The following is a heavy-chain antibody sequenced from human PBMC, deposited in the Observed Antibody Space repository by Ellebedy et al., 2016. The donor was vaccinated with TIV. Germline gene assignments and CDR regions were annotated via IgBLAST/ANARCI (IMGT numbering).Heavy chain of an antibody. CDR2: ISYDGSNK. J-gene: IGHJ4*02. Sequence: GESLKFSCAASGFTFSIYAIHWVRQAPGKGLEWVAVISYDGSNKYYADSVKGRFTISRDNSENTLYLQMNSLRAEDTAVYYCARGRRVYYDNVDYWGQGTLVTVSS. V-gene: IGHV3-30-3*01. CDR3: ARGRRVYYDNVDY. CDR1: GFTFSIYA. D-gene: IGHD3-22*01.